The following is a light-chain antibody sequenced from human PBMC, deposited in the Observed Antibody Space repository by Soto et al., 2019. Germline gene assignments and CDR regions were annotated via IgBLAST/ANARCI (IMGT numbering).Light chain of an antibody. Sequence: VVTQPPSVSGAPGQRVTISCTGSSSNIGAGYDVHWYQQLPGTAPKLLIYDNSNRPSGVPDRFSGSKSGTSASLAITGLQAEDEADYYCQSYDSSLSGYVVFGGGTKVTVL. CDR3: QSYDSSLSGYVV. J-gene: IGLJ2*01. CDR2: DNS. CDR1: SSNIGAGYD. V-gene: IGLV1-40*01.